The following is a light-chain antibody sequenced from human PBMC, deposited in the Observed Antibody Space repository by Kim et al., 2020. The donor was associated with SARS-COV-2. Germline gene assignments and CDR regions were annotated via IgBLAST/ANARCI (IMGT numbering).Light chain of an antibody. CDR3: QQYKSYWT. V-gene: IGKV1-5*01. CDR2: DAS. CDR1: QSISSW. J-gene: IGKJ1*01. Sequence: DIQMTQSPSTLSASVGDRVTITCRASQSISSWLAWYQQKPGKAPKLLIYDASSLESGVPSRFSGSGSGTEFTPTISSLQPDDFATYYCQQYKSYWTFGQGTKVEIK.